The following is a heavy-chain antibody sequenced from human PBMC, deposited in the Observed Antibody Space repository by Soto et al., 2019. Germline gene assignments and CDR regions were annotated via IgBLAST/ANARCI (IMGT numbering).Heavy chain of an antibody. Sequence: QLQLQESGSGLVKPSQTLSLTCAVSGGSISSGGYSWSWIRQPPGKGLEWIGYMYHSGSTYYNPSLKSRVTISIDSSKNQFSLKLSSVAAADTAGYYCARVPDYWGQGILVTVSS. CDR2: MYHSGST. J-gene: IGHJ4*02. V-gene: IGHV4-30-2*01. CDR1: GGSISSGGYS. CDR3: ARVPDY. D-gene: IGHD2-2*01.